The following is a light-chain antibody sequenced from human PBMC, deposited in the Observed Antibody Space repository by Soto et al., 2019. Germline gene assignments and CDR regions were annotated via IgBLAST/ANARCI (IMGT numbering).Light chain of an antibody. Sequence: DIQMTQSPSILSASVGDRVSITCRASQSISSWLAWYQQKPGKVPKLLMYDASSLHSGVPSTFSGSGSGTEFTLTISSLQPDDFATYYCQQYNGYPWTFGQGTKVDI. V-gene: IGKV1-5*01. CDR1: QSISSW. CDR3: QQYNGYPWT. J-gene: IGKJ1*01. CDR2: DAS.